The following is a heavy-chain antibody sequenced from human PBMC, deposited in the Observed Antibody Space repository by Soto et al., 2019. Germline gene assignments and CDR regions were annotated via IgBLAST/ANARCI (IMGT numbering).Heavy chain of an antibody. CDR3: ARDWGYCSSTSCYDAFDI. D-gene: IGHD2-2*01. CDR2: ISSSSSTI. CDR1: GFTFSSYS. J-gene: IGHJ3*02. Sequence: EVQLVESGGGLVQPGGSLRLSCAASGFTFSSYSMNWVRQAPGKGLEWASYISSSSSTIYYADSVKGRFTISRDNAKNSLYLQMNSLRAEDTAVYYCARDWGYCSSTSCYDAFDIWGQGTMVTVSS. V-gene: IGHV3-48*01.